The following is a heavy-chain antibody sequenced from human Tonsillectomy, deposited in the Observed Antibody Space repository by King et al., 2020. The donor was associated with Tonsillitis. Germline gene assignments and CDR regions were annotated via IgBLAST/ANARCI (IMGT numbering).Heavy chain of an antibody. CDR1: GYTFSAHY. Sequence: QLVQSGAEEKKPGASVKVSCKASGYTFSAHYVQWVRQAPGRGLEWMGWINPNGGGTNFAQKFQGRVTLTRDTSISPAYMQLNNLSSDDTAVYFCARDRGRYSIWDAFDIWGQGTMVTVSS. V-gene: IGHV1-2*02. J-gene: IGHJ3*02. D-gene: IGHD4-11*01. CDR2: INPNGGGT. CDR3: ARDRGRYSIWDAFDI.